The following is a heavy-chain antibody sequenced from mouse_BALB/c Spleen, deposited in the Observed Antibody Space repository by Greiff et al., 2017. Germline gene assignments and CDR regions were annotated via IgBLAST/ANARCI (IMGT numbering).Heavy chain of an antibody. V-gene: IGHV1-7*01. CDR2: INPSTGYT. J-gene: IGHJ4*01. CDR3: ARSGDAMDY. CDR1: GYTFTSYW. Sequence: VQLQQSGAELAKPGASVKMSCTASGYTFTSYWMHWVKQRPGQGLEWIGYINPSTGYTEYNQKFKDKATLTADKSSSTAYMQLSSLTSEDSAVYYCARSGDAMDYWGQGTSVTVSS.